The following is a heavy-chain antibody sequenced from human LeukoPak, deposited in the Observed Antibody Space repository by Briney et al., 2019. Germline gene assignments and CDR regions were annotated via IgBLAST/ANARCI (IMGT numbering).Heavy chain of an antibody. CDR2: IYHSGST. J-gene: IGHJ4*02. CDR3: ARHTDTTMVMGETTFDY. D-gene: IGHD5-18*01. V-gene: IGHV4-30-2*01. CDR1: GGSISSGGYY. Sequence: SQTLSLTCTVSGGSISSGGYYWSWLRQPPGKGLEWIGYIYHSGSTNYNPSLKSRVTMSVDTSKNQFSLKLSSVTAADTAVYYCARHTDTTMVMGETTFDYWGQGTLVTVSS.